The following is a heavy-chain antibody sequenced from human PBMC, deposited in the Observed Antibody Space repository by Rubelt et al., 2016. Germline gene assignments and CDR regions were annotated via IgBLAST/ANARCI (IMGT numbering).Heavy chain of an antibody. J-gene: IGHJ5*02. D-gene: IGHD1-26*01. Sequence: EVQLVESGGGLVQPGGSLRLSCAASGFSLSTYWMNWVRQAPGKGLEWVSTITGSGGGTYYADSVKGRFTISRDNSKNTLYLQMNSLRAEDTAVYHCAKAGATTTMTWFDPWGQGTLVTVSS. CDR1: GFSLSTYW. V-gene: IGHV3-23*04. CDR2: ITGSGGGT. CDR3: AKAGATTTMTWFDP.